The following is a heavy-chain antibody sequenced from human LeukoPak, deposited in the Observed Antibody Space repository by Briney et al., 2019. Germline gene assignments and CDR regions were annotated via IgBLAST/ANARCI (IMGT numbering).Heavy chain of an antibody. CDR2: ISGSGGST. CDR3: AKVSGYTYYFDY. CDR1: GFTFSSYW. J-gene: IGHJ4*02. V-gene: IGHV3-23*01. Sequence: GGSMRLSCAASGFTFSSYWMYWVRQAPGKGLEWVSAISGSGGSTYYADSVKGRFTISRDNSKNTLYLQMNSLRAEDTAVYYCAKVSGYTYYFDYWGQGALVTVSS. D-gene: IGHD3-22*01.